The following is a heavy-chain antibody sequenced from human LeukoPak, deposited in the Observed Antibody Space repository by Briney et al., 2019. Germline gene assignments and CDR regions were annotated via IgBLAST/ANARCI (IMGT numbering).Heavy chain of an antibody. V-gene: IGHV3-43*02. CDR3: AKDIRGDGYNSRFDY. CDR1: GFAFDDYA. J-gene: IGHJ4*02. CDR2: ISGDGGST. Sequence: GGSLRLSCAASGFAFDDYAMHWVRQAPGRGLEWVSLISGDGGSTYYADSVKGRFTISRDNSKNSLYLQTNSLRTEDTALYYRAKDIRGDGYNSRFDYWGQGTLVTVSP. D-gene: IGHD5-24*01.